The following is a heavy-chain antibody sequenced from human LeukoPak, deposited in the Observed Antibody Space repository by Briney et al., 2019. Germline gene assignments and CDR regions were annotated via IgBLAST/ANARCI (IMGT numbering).Heavy chain of an antibody. CDR2: ISGSGGNT. CDR3: AKEMGVVLMVYALDY. Sequence: GGSLRLSCAASGFTFSSYDMSWVRQAPGKGLEWVSGISGSGGNTFYADSVKGRFTISRDNSKSTLSLQMNSLRAEDTAVYYCAKEMGVVLMVYALDYWGQGNLVTVSS. J-gene: IGHJ4*02. CDR1: GFTFSSYD. V-gene: IGHV3-23*01. D-gene: IGHD2-8*01.